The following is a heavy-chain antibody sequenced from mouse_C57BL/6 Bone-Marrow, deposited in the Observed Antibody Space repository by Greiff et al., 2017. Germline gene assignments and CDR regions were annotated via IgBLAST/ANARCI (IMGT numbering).Heavy chain of an antibody. J-gene: IGHJ4*01. V-gene: IGHV5-12*01. D-gene: IGHD4-1*02. CDR2: ISNGGGST. CDR3: ASPTGAYYAMDY. CDR1: GFTFSDYY. Sequence: EVKLVESGGGLVQPGGSLKLSCAASGFTFSDYYMYWVRQTPEKRLEWVAYISNGGGSTYYPDTVKGRFTISRDNAKNTLYLQMSRLKSEDTAMYYCASPTGAYYAMDYWGQGTSVTVSS.